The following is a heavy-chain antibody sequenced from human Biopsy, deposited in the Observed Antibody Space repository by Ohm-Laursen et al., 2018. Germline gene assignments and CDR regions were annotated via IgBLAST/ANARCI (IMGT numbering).Heavy chain of an antibody. CDR3: AKGGYCTTTSCYMDVDY. J-gene: IGHJ4*02. CDR1: GFTFSRND. V-gene: IGHV3-23*01. D-gene: IGHD2-2*02. CDR2: ISGSGAST. Sequence: SLRLSCTASGFTFSRNDMSWVRQAPEKGLEWVSGISGSGASTYYADSVKGRFTISRDNSKNTLFLQMDSLRADDTAMYYCAKGGYCTTTSCYMDVDYWGQGTLVTVSS.